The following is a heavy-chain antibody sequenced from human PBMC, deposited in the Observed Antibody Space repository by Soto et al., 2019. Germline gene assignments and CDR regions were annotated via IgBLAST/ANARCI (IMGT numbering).Heavy chain of an antibody. D-gene: IGHD3-16*02. V-gene: IGHV3-30*18. CDR1: GFTFSYV. CDR2: ISYDGNTK. Sequence: GGSLRLSCVAFGFTFSYVMHWVLQAPGKGLEWVAVISYDGNTKYYADSVKGRFTISRDNSKKTLYLQMNSLRAEDTAIYYFAKAVERGKIYLYGIDHWGKGALVTVSP. CDR3: AKAVERGKIYLYGIDH. J-gene: IGHJ4*02.